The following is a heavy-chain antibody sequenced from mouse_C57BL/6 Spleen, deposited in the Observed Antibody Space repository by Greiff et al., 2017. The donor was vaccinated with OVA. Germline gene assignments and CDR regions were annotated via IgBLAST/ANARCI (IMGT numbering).Heavy chain of an antibody. V-gene: IGHV1-55*01. Sequence: QVQLQQPGAELVKPGASVKMSCKASGYTFTSYWITWVRQRPGQGLEWIGDIYPGSGSTNYNEKFKSKATLTVDTSSSTAYMQLSSLTSEDSAVYYCANYWGSSQSEFAYWGQGTLVTVSA. J-gene: IGHJ3*01. CDR1: GYTFTSYW. CDR2: IYPGSGST. D-gene: IGHD1-1*01. CDR3: ANYWGSSQSEFAY.